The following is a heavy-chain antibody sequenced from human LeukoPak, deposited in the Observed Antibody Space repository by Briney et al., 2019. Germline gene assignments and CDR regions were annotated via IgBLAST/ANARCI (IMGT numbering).Heavy chain of an antibody. CDR1: GFTFSDYY. CDR2: ISSSSNNI. CDR3: ARAAGWFDP. J-gene: IGHJ5*02. V-gene: IGHV3-11*01. Sequence: GGSLRLSCAASGFTFSDYYMTWIRQAPGKGLEWVSYISSSSNNIHYANSVRGRFTISRDNAKNSVYLQMNSLRAEDTAIYYCARAAGWFDPWGQGTLVAVSS.